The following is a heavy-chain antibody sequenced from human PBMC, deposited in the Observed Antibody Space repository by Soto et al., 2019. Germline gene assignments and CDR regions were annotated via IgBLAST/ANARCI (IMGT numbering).Heavy chain of an antibody. CDR3: ARPYYYDSSGYPT. J-gene: IGHJ4*02. CDR1: GGSISSSSYY. V-gene: IGHV4-39*01. CDR2: IYYSGST. D-gene: IGHD3-22*01. Sequence: QLQLQESGPGLVKPSETLSLTCTVSGGSISSSSYYWGWIRQPPGKGLEWIGSIYYSGSTYYNPSLKSRVTISVDTSKNQFSLKLSSVTAADTAVYYCARPYYYDSSGYPTWGQGTLVTVSS.